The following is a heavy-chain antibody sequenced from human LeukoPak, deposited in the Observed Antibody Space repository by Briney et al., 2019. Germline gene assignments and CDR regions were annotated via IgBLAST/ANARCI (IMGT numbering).Heavy chain of an antibody. CDR2: ISGSGGST. J-gene: IGHJ3*02. CDR1: GFTFSSYA. D-gene: IGHD3-22*01. CDR3: AKDLGTYYYDSSGENDAFDI. V-gene: IGHV3-23*01. Sequence: GGSLRLSCAASGFTFSSYAMSWVRQAPGKGLEWVSAISGSGGSTYYADSVKGQFTISRDNSKNTLYLQMNSLRAEDTAVYYCAKDLGTYYYDSSGENDAFDIWGQGTMVTVSS.